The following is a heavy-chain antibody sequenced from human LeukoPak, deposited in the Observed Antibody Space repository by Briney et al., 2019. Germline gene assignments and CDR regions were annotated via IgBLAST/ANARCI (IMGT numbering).Heavy chain of an antibody. CDR3: ARGRVSGTTLYFDY. V-gene: IGHV4-61*02. J-gene: IGHJ4*02. D-gene: IGHD1-1*01. Sequence: PSETLSLTCTVSGGSLSSDSDYWSWIRQPAGKGLEWIGRIYSGSTDYNPSLRSRLTISVDTSNNQFALMLSSGTAADAAVYYCARGRVSGTTLYFDYWGQGTLFTVS. CDR1: GGSLSSDSDY. CDR2: IYSGST.